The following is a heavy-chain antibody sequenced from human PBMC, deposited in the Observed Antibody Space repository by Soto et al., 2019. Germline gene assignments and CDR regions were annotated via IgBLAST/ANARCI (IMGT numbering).Heavy chain of an antibody. D-gene: IGHD6-19*01. CDR3: ARRSVTIGWSYF. CDR1: GDSISSGSYY. V-gene: IGHV4-39*01. Sequence: PSETLSLTCAVSGDSISSGSYYWGWIRQPPGEGLEWVASISYSGSTHYNASLKGRVTISVDASKNQFSLELTSVTAADTALYYCARRSVTIGWSYFWGQGTLVTVSS. J-gene: IGHJ4*02. CDR2: ISYSGST.